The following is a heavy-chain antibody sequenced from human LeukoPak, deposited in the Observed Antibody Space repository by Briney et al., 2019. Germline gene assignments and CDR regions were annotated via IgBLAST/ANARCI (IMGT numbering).Heavy chain of an antibody. D-gene: IGHD1-14*01. V-gene: IGHV1-18*01. J-gene: IGHJ4*02. CDR1: GGTFSSYA. Sequence: ASVKVSCKASGGTFSSYAISWVRQAPGQGLEWMGWISAYNGNTNYAQKLQGRVTMTTDTSTSTAYMELRSLRSDDTAVYYCASRTDYFDYWGQGTLVTVSS. CDR2: ISAYNGNT. CDR3: ASRTDYFDY.